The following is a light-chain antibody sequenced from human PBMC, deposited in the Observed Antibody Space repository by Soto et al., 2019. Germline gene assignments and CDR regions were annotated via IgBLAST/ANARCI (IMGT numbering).Light chain of an antibody. CDR3: QQYSSYPWT. CDR1: QGISNY. V-gene: IGKV1-8*01. CDR2: AAS. J-gene: IGKJ1*01. Sequence: IRMTQSPSSLSASTGDRVTITCRASQGISNYLVWYQQQPGKAPKVLIHAASTLQSGVSSRFSGSGSGTDFTLTISRLQSEDFATYYCQQYSSYPWTFGQGTKVEV.